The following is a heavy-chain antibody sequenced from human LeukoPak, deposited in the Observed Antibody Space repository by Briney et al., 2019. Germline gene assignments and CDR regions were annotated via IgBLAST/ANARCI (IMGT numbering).Heavy chain of an antibody. CDR1: GGSFSGYY. D-gene: IGHD4/OR15-4a*01. J-gene: IGHJ4*02. Sequence: SETLSLTCAVYGGSFSGYYWSWIRQPPGKGLEWIGEITHSGSTNYNPSLKSRVTISVDKSKSQFSLRLSSVTAADTAVYYCARHAWCKHHFDYWGQGTLVTVSS. CDR3: ARHAWCKHHFDY. V-gene: IGHV4-34*01. CDR2: ITHSGST.